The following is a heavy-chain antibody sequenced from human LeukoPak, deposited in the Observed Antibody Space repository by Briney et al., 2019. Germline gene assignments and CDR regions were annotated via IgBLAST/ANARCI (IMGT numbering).Heavy chain of an antibody. V-gene: IGHV3-53*01. Sequence: GGSLRLSCAASGFIVSANYMSWVRQTPGKGLEWVSIFYSGGATFYVDSVKGRLTISRENAKNSLYLQMNSLRAEDTAVYYCARGVLRENFWSGYDAFDIWGQGTMVTVSS. J-gene: IGHJ3*02. CDR1: GFIVSANY. CDR2: FYSGGAT. CDR3: ARGVLRENFWSGYDAFDI. D-gene: IGHD3-3*01.